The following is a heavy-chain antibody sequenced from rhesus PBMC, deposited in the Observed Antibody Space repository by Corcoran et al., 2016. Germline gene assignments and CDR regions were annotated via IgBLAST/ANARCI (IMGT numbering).Heavy chain of an antibody. Sequence: QVQLQESGPGLVKPSETLSLTCAVSGGSISDDYYWSWIRQPPGKGLEWIGYIYGSGGGTNYNPSLKNRVTISIDTSKNQFSLKLGSVTAADTAVYYCASFFLVDYWGQGVLVTVSS. V-gene: IGHV4-106*01. CDR2: IYGSGGGT. J-gene: IGHJ4*01. D-gene: IGHD3-3*01. CDR3: ASFFLVDY. CDR1: GGSISDDYY.